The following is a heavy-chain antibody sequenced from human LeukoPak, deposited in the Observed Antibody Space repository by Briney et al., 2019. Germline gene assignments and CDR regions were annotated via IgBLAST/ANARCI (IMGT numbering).Heavy chain of an antibody. V-gene: IGHV3-64D*06. CDR2: ISANGGST. CDR3: VKDPPNCSSATCFEKYYFDS. CDR1: GFTFSVYT. J-gene: IGHJ4*02. D-gene: IGHD2-2*01. Sequence: GGSLRLSCSASGFTFSVYTMHWARQAPGKGLEYVSTISANGGSTYYADSVKGRFTISRDNSKNTLYLQMSSLSTEDTAVYFCVKDPPNCSSATCFEKYYFDSWGQGTLVTVSS.